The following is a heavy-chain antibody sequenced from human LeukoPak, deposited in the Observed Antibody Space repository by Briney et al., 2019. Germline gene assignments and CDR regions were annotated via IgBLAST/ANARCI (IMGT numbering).Heavy chain of an antibody. CDR1: GYTFTSYG. J-gene: IGHJ4*02. Sequence: ASVKVSCKASGYTFTSYGISWVRQAPGQGLEWMGWINPNSGGTNYAQKFQGRVTMTRDTSISTAYMELSRLRSDDTAVYYCARVRCSGGSCYSFLRSDAEFDYWGQGTLVTVSS. CDR3: ARVRCSGGSCYSFLRSDAEFDY. D-gene: IGHD2-15*01. V-gene: IGHV1-2*02. CDR2: INPNSGGT.